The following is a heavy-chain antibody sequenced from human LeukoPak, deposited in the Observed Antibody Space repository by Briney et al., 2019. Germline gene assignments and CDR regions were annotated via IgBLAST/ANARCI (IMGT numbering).Heavy chain of an antibody. CDR3: ARHVYGEGMVV. V-gene: IGHV4-59*08. CDR2: IHSSEGT. CDR1: GGSLNGYY. Sequence: SETLSLTCTVSGGSLNGYYWGWIRQPPGKGLECIGYIHSSEGTAHNASLKSRLTISLDTSKNQFSLTLSSVTAADTAVYYGARHVYGEGMVVWGKGTTVTVSS. J-gene: IGHJ6*04. D-gene: IGHD4-17*01.